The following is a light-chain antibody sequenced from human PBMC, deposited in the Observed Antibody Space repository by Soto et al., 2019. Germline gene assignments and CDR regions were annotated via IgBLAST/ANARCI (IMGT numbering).Light chain of an antibody. CDR1: ESISSHY. CDR3: QNFGDSPFT. Sequence: EVVLMQSPDTLSLSPGERATLSCRASESISSHYIAWYQHKPGQAPRLLIFGASTWATGIPDRFSGSWSGTDFTLTISRLEPEDFAMYYCQNFGDSPFTFGPGTKVDIK. CDR2: GAS. V-gene: IGKV3-20*01. J-gene: IGKJ3*01.